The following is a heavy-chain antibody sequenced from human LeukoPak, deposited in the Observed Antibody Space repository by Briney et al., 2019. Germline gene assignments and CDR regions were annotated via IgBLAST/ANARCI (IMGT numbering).Heavy chain of an antibody. Sequence: PGGSLRLSCGASGFTFIRYWMSWVRQAPGKGLEWVANIKQDGSGKYYVDSVKGRFTISIDNAKNSLYLQMNSLRAEDTAVYYCARSSSGWRNYYFDYWGQGTLVTVSS. V-gene: IGHV3-7*01. D-gene: IGHD6-19*01. CDR1: GFTFIRYW. CDR3: ARSSSGWRNYYFDY. CDR2: IKQDGSGK. J-gene: IGHJ4*02.